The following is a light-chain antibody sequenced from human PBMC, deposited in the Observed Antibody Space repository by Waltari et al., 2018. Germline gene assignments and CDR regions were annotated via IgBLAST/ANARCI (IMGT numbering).Light chain of an antibody. CDR3: AAWDDSLHAWV. Sequence: QSVLTQPPSGSGTPGQRVTISCSGGRSNIGSETVNWYQQLPGTAPKVLIYNDNQRPSGVPDLFSGSKSGSSASLAISGLQSEDEADYYCAAWDDSLHAWVFGGGTKLTVL. J-gene: IGLJ3*02. CDR1: RSNIGSET. CDR2: NDN. V-gene: IGLV1-44*01.